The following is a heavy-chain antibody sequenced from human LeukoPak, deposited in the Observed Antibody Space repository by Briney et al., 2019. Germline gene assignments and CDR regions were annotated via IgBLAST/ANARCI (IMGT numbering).Heavy chain of an antibody. Sequence: PGGSLRLSCAASGFTVSSNYMSWVRQAPGKGLEWVSVLYSDGTTYYADSVKGRFTISRDNSKNTLYLQMNSLRADDTAVYYCAKGIAARFPLGYGMDVWGQGTTVTVS. CDR1: GFTVSSNY. J-gene: IGHJ6*02. CDR3: AKGIAARFPLGYGMDV. D-gene: IGHD6-6*01. CDR2: LYSDGTT. V-gene: IGHV3-53*01.